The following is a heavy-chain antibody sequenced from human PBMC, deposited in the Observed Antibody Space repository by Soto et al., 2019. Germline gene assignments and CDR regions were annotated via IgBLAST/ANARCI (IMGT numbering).Heavy chain of an antibody. D-gene: IGHD4-17*01. V-gene: IGHV3-15*07. CDR3: TTEDSYGDYPFDY. J-gene: IGHJ4*02. CDR2: IKSKTDGGTT. CDR1: GFTFSNAW. Sequence: GGSLRLSCAASGFTFSNAWMNWVRQAPGKGLEWVGRIKSKTDGGTTDYAAPVKGRFTISRDDSKNTLYLQMNSLKTEDTAVYYCTTEDSYGDYPFDYWGQGTLVTVSS.